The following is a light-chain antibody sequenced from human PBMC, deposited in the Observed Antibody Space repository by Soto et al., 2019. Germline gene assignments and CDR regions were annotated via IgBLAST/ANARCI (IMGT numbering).Light chain of an antibody. CDR2: GAS. Sequence: EVVLTQSPGTLSLSPGERATLSCRASQSVSSDLAWYQQKPGQAPRLLISGASSRATGIPDRFSGSGSGTDFTLTINRLEPEDFALYYCQQYGPSPITFGQGTRLDI. CDR1: QSVSSD. CDR3: QQYGPSPIT. J-gene: IGKJ5*01. V-gene: IGKV3-20*01.